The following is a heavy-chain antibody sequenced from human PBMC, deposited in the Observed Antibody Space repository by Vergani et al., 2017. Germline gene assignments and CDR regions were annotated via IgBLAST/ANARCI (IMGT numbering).Heavy chain of an antibody. D-gene: IGHD3-3*01. CDR3: ARPYDFWSGYVSSY. Sequence: VQLVESGGGLVKHGGFLRLSCAASGFTFDDYTMHWVRQAPGKGLEWVSGISWNSVSIAYADSVKGRFTISRDNSKNSLYLQMNSLRAENTAVYYCARPYDFWSGYVSSYWGQGTLVTVSS. J-gene: IGHJ4*02. CDR1: GFTFDDYT. V-gene: IGHV3-9*01. CDR2: ISWNSVSI.